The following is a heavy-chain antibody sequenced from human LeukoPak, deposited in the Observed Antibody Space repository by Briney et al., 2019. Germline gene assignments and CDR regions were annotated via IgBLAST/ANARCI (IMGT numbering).Heavy chain of an antibody. J-gene: IGHJ5*02. CDR2: MNPNSGNT. Sequence: ASVKVSCKASGYTFTSYDINWVRQATGQGLEWTGWMNPNSGNTGYAQKFQGRVTMTRNTSISTAYMELSSLRAEDTAVYYCAKDGGFLPLNTAYNWFDPWGQGTLVTVSS. V-gene: IGHV1-8*01. CDR1: GYTFTSYD. CDR3: AKDGGFLPLNTAYNWFDP. D-gene: IGHD5-18*01.